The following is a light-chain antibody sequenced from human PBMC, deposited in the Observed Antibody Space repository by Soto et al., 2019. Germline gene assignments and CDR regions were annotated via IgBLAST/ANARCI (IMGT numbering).Light chain of an antibody. CDR1: QSVRSNY. J-gene: IGKJ2*01. CDR2: GAS. Sequence: EIVLTQSPGTLSLSPGERATLSCRASQSVRSNYLAWYQQKPGQAPRLLIYGASSRATGIPDRFSGTGSGTAFTRTISRLEPEDFAVYYCQQYGGSPYTFGQGTKLEIK. V-gene: IGKV3-20*01. CDR3: QQYGGSPYT.